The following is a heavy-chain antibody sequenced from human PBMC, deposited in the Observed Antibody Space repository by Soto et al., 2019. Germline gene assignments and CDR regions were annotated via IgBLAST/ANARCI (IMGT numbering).Heavy chain of an antibody. CDR1: GYTFSSYD. CDR2: VNPNSGDT. V-gene: IGHV1-8*01. CDR3: ARKGFLDWFLDF. Sequence: QVQLVQSGAEVKKPGASVKISCKASGYTFSSYDINWVRQAAGQGLEWMGWVNPNSGDTDYAQKFQRRVTMTRDTSIRTAYMELSSLRSEDSAVYYCARKGFLDWFLDFWGQGTLVTVSS. D-gene: IGHD3-9*01. J-gene: IGHJ4*02.